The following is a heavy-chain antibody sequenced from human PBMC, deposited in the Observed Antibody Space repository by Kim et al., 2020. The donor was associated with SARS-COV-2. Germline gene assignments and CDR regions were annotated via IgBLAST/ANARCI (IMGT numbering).Heavy chain of an antibody. V-gene: IGHV4-31*03. Sequence: SETLSLTCTVSGGSISSGGYYWSWIRQHPGKGLEWIGYIYYSGSTYYNPSLKSRVTISVDTSKNQFSLKLSSVTAADTAVYYCARHTRVGASAFDIWGQGTMVTVSS. J-gene: IGHJ3*02. D-gene: IGHD1-26*01. CDR2: IYYSGST. CDR1: GGSISSGGYY. CDR3: ARHTRVGASAFDI.